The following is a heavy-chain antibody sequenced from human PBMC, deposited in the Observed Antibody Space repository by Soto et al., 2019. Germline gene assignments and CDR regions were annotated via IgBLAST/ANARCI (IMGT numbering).Heavy chain of an antibody. Sequence: SETLSLTCTVSGGSISSGGYYWSWIRQHPGKGLEWIGYIYYSGSTYYNPSLKSRVTISVDTSKNQFSLKLSSVTAADTAVYYCAREGPLRYFDYWGQGTLVTVSS. CDR3: AREGPLRYFDY. CDR2: IYYSGST. J-gene: IGHJ4*02. D-gene: IGHD4-17*01. CDR1: GGSISSGGYY. V-gene: IGHV4-31*03.